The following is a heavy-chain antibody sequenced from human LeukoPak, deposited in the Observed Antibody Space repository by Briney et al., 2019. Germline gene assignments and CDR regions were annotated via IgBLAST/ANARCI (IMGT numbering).Heavy chain of an antibody. CDR3: ARAGYYYGSGSYHDFDY. CDR2: IYYSGST. J-gene: IGHJ4*02. CDR1: GGSISSYY. V-gene: IGHV4-59*01. Sequence: PSETLSLTCTVSGGSISSYYWSWIRQPPGKGLEWIGYIYYSGSTNYNPSLKSRVTISVDTSKNQFSLKLSSVTAADTAVYYCARAGYYYGSGSYHDFDYWGQGTLVTVSS. D-gene: IGHD3-10*01.